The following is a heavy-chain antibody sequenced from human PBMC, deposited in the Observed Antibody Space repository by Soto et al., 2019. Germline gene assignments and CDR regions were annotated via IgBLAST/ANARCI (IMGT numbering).Heavy chain of an antibody. CDR3: ARQVAAALNWFDP. CDR2: IYYSGST. J-gene: IGHJ5*02. V-gene: IGHV4-39*01. D-gene: IGHD6-13*01. CDR1: GGSISSSSYY. Sequence: QLQLQESGPGLVKPSETLSLTCTVSGGSISSSSYYWGWIRQPPGKGLEWIGSIYYSGSTYYNPSLKSRVTIPVDTSKTQFSLTLSSVTAADTAAYYCARQVAAALNWFDPWRQGTLVTVSS.